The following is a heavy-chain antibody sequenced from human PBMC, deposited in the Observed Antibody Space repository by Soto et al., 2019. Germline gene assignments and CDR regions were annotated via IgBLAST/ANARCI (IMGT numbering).Heavy chain of an antibody. V-gene: IGHV3-23*01. J-gene: IGHJ4*02. CDR2: ISGSGGST. CDR3: AKWGALRFYEEIDY. CDR1: GFTFSSYA. Sequence: GGSLRLSCAASGFTFSSYAMSWVRQAPGKGLEWVSAISGSGGSTYYADSVKGRFTISRDNSKNTLYLQMNSLRAEDTAVYYCAKWGALRFYEEIDYWGQGTLVTVSS. D-gene: IGHD3-3*01.